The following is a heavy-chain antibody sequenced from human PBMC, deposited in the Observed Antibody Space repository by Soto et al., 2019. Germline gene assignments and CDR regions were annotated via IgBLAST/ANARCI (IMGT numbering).Heavy chain of an antibody. CDR3: ARAIMVRGVIIGAFDI. CDR2: ISAYNGNT. CDR1: GYTFTSYG. D-gene: IGHD3-10*01. V-gene: IGHV1-18*01. J-gene: IGHJ3*02. Sequence: ASVKVSCKASGYTFTSYGISWVRQAPGQGLEWMGWISAYNGNTNYAQKLQGRVTMTTDTSTSTAYMELRSLRSDDTAVYYCARAIMVRGVIIGAFDIWGQGTMVTVAS.